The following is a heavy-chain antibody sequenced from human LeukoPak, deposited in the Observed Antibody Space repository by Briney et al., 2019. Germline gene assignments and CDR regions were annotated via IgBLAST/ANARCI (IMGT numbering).Heavy chain of an antibody. V-gene: IGHV1-2*02. Sequence: GASVKVSCRASGYTFTDYYMHWVRQAPGQGLEWMGWLNPNTLVTNYAQHFQGRVSMTWDTSISTGYMDLHSLTSDDTAVYYCARKDGGRDGMDAWGQGTTVTVSS. CDR3: ARKDGGRDGMDA. D-gene: IGHD2-15*01. CDR2: LNPNTLVT. J-gene: IGHJ6*02. CDR1: GYTFTDYY.